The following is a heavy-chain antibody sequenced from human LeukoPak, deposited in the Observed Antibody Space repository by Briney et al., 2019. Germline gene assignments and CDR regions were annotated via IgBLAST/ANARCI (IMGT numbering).Heavy chain of an antibody. Sequence: SETLTLTCTVSGDSISSSRYSWAWIRQPPGKGPEWIGTLFFGGSTYDNPSLKSRVTIYGDTSRNQFALRLDSVTAADTALYYCARHKYEDHSYNLFDCWGQGTLVTVSS. CDR3: ARHKYEDHSYNLFDC. CDR1: GDSISSSRYS. J-gene: IGHJ5*01. D-gene: IGHD1-14*01. CDR2: LFFGGST. V-gene: IGHV4-39*01.